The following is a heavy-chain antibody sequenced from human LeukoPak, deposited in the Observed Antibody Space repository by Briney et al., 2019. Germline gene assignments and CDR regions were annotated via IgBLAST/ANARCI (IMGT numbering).Heavy chain of an antibody. J-gene: IGHJ3*02. Sequence: SETLSLTGTVSGGSSSSYYWSWIRQPAGKGLEWIGRIYTSGSTNYNPSLKSRVTMSVDTSKNQFSLKLSSVTAADTAVYYCARDELRGYCSSTSCYEGRAFDIWGQGTMVTVSS. V-gene: IGHV4-4*07. CDR3: ARDELRGYCSSTSCYEGRAFDI. D-gene: IGHD2-2*01. CDR2: IYTSGST. CDR1: GGSSSSYY.